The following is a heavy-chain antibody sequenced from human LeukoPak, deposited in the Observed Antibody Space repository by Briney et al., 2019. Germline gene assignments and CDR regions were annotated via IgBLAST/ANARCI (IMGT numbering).Heavy chain of an antibody. CDR3: ARGYGDYGNWFDP. J-gene: IGHJ5*02. V-gene: IGHV1-2*02. D-gene: IGHD4-17*01. CDR2: INPNSGGT. Sequence: APVKVSCKASGYTFTGYYMHWVRQAPGQGLEWMGWINPNSGGTNYAQKFQGRVTMTRDTSISTAYMELSRLRSDDTAVYYCARGYGDYGNWFDPWGQGTLVTVPS. CDR1: GYTFTGYY.